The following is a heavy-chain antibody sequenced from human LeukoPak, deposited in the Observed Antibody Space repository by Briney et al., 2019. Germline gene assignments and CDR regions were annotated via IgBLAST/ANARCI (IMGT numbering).Heavy chain of an antibody. V-gene: IGHV3-23*01. J-gene: IGHJ3*02. CDR1: GFTFNDAW. CDR3: EVFPGPLSHDAFDI. Sequence: PGGSLRLSCAASGFTFNDAWMSWVRQAPGKGLEWVSAISGSGGSTYYADSVKGRFTISRDNSKNTLYLQMNSLRAEDTAVYYCEVFPGPLSHDAFDIWGQGTMVTVSS. CDR2: ISGSGGST. D-gene: IGHD2-8*01.